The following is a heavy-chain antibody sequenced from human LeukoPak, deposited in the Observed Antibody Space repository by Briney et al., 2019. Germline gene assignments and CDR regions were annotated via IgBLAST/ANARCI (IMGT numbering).Heavy chain of an antibody. CDR2: IYYSGST. D-gene: IGHD6-6*01. V-gene: IGHV4-59*08. CDR3: ARQPYSRSSHSWFDY. CDR1: GGSISTYY. J-gene: IGHJ4*02. Sequence: SETLSLTCTVSGGSISTYYWSWIRQPPGKGLEWIGYIYYSGSTNYNPSLKSRVTISIDTSKNQFSLKLSSVTAADTAVYYCARQPYSRSSHSWFDYWGQGTLVTVSS.